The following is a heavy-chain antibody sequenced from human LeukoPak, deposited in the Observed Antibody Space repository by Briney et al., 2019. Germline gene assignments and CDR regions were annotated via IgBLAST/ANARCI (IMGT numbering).Heavy chain of an antibody. CDR2: IYYSGST. V-gene: IGHV4-59*01. Sequence: PSETLSLTCTVSGGSISSYYWSWIRQPPGEGLEWIGYIYYSGSTNYNPSLKSRVTISVDTSKNQFSLKLSSVTAADTAVYYCARWDGYNYFFDYWGQGTLVTVSS. CDR3: ARWDGYNYFFDY. CDR1: GGSISSYY. J-gene: IGHJ4*02. D-gene: IGHD5-24*01.